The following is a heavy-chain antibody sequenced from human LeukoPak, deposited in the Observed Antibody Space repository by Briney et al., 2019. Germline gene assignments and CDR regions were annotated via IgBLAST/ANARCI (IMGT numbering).Heavy chain of an antibody. CDR3: ARDLIFGVVIKSWDYYYYYMDV. Sequence: ASVKVSCKASGYTFTSYYMHWVRQAPGQGLEWMGIINPSGGSTSYAQKFQGRVTMTRDMSTSTVYMELSSLRSEDTAVYYCARDLIFGVVIKSWDYYYYYMDVWGKGTTVTVSS. V-gene: IGHV1-46*01. CDR1: GYTFTSYY. J-gene: IGHJ6*03. D-gene: IGHD3-3*01. CDR2: INPSGGST.